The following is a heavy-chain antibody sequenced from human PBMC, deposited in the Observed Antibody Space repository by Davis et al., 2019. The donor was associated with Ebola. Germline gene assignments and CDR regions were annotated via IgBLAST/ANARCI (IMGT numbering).Heavy chain of an antibody. CDR2: IYTSGST. V-gene: IGHV4-4*07. D-gene: IGHD5-18*01. J-gene: IGHJ2*01. Sequence: PGGSLSLSCTVSGGSISSYYWSWIRQPAGKGLEWIGRIYTSGSTNYNPSLKSRVTMSVDTSKNQFSLKLSSVTAADTAVYYCARGVDTASERYFDLWGRGTLVTVSS. CDR3: ARGVDTASERYFDL. CDR1: GGSISSYY.